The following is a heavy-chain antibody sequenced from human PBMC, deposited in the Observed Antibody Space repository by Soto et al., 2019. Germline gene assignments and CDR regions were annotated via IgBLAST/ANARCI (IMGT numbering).Heavy chain of an antibody. CDR1: GFTVSSNY. Sequence: EVQLVESGGGLVQPGGSLRLSCAASGFTVSSNYMSWVRQAPGKGLEWVSDIYSGGSTYYADSVKGRFTISRHNSKNTLYLQMNSLRAEDTAVYYCARDGVTFGGVMNAFDIWGQGTMVTVSS. V-gene: IGHV3-53*04. CDR2: IYSGGST. J-gene: IGHJ3*02. D-gene: IGHD3-16*01. CDR3: ARDGVTFGGVMNAFDI.